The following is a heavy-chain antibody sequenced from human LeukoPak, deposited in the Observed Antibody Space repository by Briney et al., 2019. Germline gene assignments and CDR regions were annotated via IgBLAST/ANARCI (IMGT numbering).Heavy chain of an antibody. V-gene: IGHV4-34*01. Sequence: SETLSLTCAVYGGSFSDYFWGWIRQPPGKGLEWIGEINHSGRTYYNPSLKNRVTISVDTSKNQFSLNLSSVTAADTAVYYCARDVVVVPAAIHYGMDVWGQGTTVTVSS. CDR1: GGSFSDYF. D-gene: IGHD2-2*01. CDR2: INHSGRT. J-gene: IGHJ6*02. CDR3: ARDVVVVPAAIHYGMDV.